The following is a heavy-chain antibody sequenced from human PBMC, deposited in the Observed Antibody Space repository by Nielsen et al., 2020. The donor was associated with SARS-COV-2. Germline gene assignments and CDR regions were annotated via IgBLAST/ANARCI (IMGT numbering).Heavy chain of an antibody. CDR3: ARIGAYYGSGTYPDY. CDR2: ISAYNGNT. CDR1: GYTFTTYF. V-gene: IGHV1-18*04. J-gene: IGHJ4*02. Sequence: ASVKVSCKASGYTFTTYFISWVRQAPGQGLEWMGWISAYNGNTNYAQKFQGRVTMTTDTSTSTAYMELRSLRSDDTAVYYCARIGAYYGSGTYPDYWAQGTLVTVSS. D-gene: IGHD3-10*01.